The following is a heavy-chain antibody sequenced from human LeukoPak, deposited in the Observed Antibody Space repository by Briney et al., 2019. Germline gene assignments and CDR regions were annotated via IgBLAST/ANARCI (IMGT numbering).Heavy chain of an antibody. D-gene: IGHD2-21*02. Sequence: SETLSLTCTASGGSISSYYRSWIRQPAGKGLEWIGRIYYSGSTYYNPSLKNRLTITVDTSKNQFSQNLSSVTAADTAADYCARGDAHPAGPVDAFDIWGQGTMVTVSS. CDR1: GGSISSYY. V-gene: IGHV4-59*05. J-gene: IGHJ3*02. CDR2: IYYSGST. CDR3: ARGDAHPAGPVDAFDI.